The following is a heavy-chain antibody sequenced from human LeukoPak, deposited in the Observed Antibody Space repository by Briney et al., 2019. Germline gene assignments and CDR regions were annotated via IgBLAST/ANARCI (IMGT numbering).Heavy chain of an antibody. CDR1: GYTFTNYD. J-gene: IGHJ4*02. CDR2: MNPSSGNT. Sequence: GASVKVSCKASGYTFTNYDINWVRQASGQGLEWMGWMNPSSGNTGSAQKFQGRVTMTSNTSISTAYMELSSLRSGDTAVYYCARGLRREQQLLRAFDYWGQGTPVTVSS. V-gene: IGHV1-8*01. CDR3: ARGLRREQQLLRAFDY. D-gene: IGHD6-13*01.